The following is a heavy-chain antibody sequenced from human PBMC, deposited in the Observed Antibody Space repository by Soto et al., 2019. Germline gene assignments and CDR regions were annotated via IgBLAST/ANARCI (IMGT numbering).Heavy chain of an antibody. J-gene: IGHJ6*03. CDR2: INPSGGST. CDR3: ARAPGSSGWYYYYYMDV. D-gene: IGHD6-19*01. V-gene: IGHV1-46*03. Sequence: GASVKVSCKASGYTFTSHYMHWVQQAPRQGLEWMGIINPSGGSTSYAQKFQGRVTMTRDTSTSTVYMELSSLRSEDTAVYYCARAPGSSGWYYYYYMDVWGKGTTVTVSS. CDR1: GYTFTSHY.